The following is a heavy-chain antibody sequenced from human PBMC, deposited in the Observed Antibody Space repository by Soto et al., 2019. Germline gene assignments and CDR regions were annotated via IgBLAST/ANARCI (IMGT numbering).Heavy chain of an antibody. CDR1: GASISGFY. Sequence: SETLSLTCTVSGASISGFYWSWCRKPAGKGLEWIGRIYATGTTDYNPSPKSRVMMSVDTSKKQFSLKLRSVTAAATAVYYCVWDGTNTLRDYFDPWGQGIPVTVSS. CDR3: VWDGTNTLRDYFDP. D-gene: IGHD1-1*01. J-gene: IGHJ5*02. CDR2: IYATGTT. V-gene: IGHV4-4*07.